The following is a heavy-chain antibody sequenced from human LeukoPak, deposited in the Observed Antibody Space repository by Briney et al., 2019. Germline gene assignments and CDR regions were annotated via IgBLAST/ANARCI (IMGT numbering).Heavy chain of an antibody. CDR1: GYTFTSYG. CDR2: ISAYNGNT. D-gene: IGHD1-26*01. Sequence: ASVKVSCKASGYTFTSYGISWVRQAPGQGLEWTGWISAYNGNTNYAQKLQGRVTMTTDTSTSTAYMELRSLRSDDTAVYYCARDAWDLTGNWFDPWGQGTLITVSS. V-gene: IGHV1-18*01. CDR3: ARDAWDLTGNWFDP. J-gene: IGHJ5*02.